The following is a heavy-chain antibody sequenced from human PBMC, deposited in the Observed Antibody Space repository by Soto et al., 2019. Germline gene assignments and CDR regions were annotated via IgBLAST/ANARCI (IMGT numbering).Heavy chain of an antibody. V-gene: IGHV4-30-2*01. CDR1: DGSISSGGYS. Sequence: QLQLRESGSGLVKPSQTLSLTCAVSDGSISSGGYSWSWIRQPPGKGLEWIGYIYHSGSTYYNPSLKSRVTISVDRSKNQFSLKLSSVTAADTAVYYCARVPLPWGQGTLVTVSS. CDR3: ARVPLP. CDR2: IYHSGST. J-gene: IGHJ5*02.